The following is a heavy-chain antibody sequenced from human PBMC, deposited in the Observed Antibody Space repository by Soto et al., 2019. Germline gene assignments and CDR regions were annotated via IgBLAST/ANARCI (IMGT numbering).Heavy chain of an antibody. CDR2: IYYSGST. CDR3: ARDSSDLFTMVRGVIWAYGMDV. CDR1: GGSISSGDYY. Sequence: QVQLQESGPGLVKPSQTLSLTCTVSGGSISSGDYYWSWIRQPPGKGLEWIGYIYYSGSTYYNPSLKSRVTISVDTSKNQFSLKLSSVTAADTAVYYCARDSSDLFTMVRGVIWAYGMDVWGQGTTVTVSS. D-gene: IGHD3-10*01. V-gene: IGHV4-30-4*01. J-gene: IGHJ6*02.